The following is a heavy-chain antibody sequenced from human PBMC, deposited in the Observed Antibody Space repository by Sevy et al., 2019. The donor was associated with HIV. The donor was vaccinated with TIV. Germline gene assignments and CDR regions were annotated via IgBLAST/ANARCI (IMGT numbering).Heavy chain of an antibody. V-gene: IGHV3-30*18. CDR2: ISPDGSKK. D-gene: IGHD1-26*01. CDR1: GFTFSSYG. J-gene: IGHJ5*02. CDR3: AKEPSTGSYVRWFDP. Sequence: GGSLRLSCAASGFTFSSYGMHWVRQAPGKGLEWVTVISPDGSKKYYADSVKGRFTLSRDNSKNTVYLQMNSLRAEDTAAYYCAKEPSTGSYVRWFDPWGQGTLVTVSS.